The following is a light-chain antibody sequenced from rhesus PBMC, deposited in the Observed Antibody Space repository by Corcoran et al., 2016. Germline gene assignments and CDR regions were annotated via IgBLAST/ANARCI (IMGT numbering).Light chain of an antibody. V-gene: IGKV1-44*03. Sequence: DIQMTQSPSALSASVGDRVTISCRASQNMYFNLAWYQQKPGKAPKLLIYAASRLQTGMPSRFSGSGSGSAFTLTISSLQPEDSATYYCQHYYSDPLTFGGGTKVEIK. CDR1: QNMYFN. CDR3: QHYYSDPLT. J-gene: IGKJ4*01. CDR2: AAS.